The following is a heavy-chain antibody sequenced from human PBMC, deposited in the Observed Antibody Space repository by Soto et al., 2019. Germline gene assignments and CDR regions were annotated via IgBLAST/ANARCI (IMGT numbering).Heavy chain of an antibody. D-gene: IGHD2-2*01. J-gene: IGHJ5*02. V-gene: IGHV1-18*01. CDR1: GYTFSNYG. CDR3: ARVVPGAEAWFGP. CDR2: ISLYSDGT. Sequence: QVQLVQSGGEVKRPGASVKVSCKTSGYTFSNYGITWVRQAPGQPLEWLGWISLYSDGTYYAQKFKGRVSMTTDTSTTTAYMELRSLRSDDTAVYYCARVVPGAEAWFGPWGQGTLVTVSS.